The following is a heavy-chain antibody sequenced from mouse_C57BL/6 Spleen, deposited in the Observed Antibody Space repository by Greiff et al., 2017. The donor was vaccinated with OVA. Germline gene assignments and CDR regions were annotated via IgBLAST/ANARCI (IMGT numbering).Heavy chain of an antibody. CDR3: AMGGDGFDY. CDR2: INPNNGGT. Sequence: VQLKESGPELVKPGASVKMSCKASGYTFTDYNMHWVKQSHGKSLEWIGYINPNNGGTSYNQKFKGKATLTVNKSSSTAYMELRSLTSEDSAVYYCAMGGDGFDYWGQGTTLTVSS. V-gene: IGHV1-22*01. CDR1: GYTFTDYN. J-gene: IGHJ2*01. D-gene: IGHD3-3*01.